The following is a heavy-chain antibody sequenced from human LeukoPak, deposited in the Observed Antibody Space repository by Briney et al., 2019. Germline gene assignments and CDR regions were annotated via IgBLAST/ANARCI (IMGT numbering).Heavy chain of an antibody. CDR3: ARYLTDGDYAIDY. V-gene: IGHV4-4*02. J-gene: IGHJ4*02. D-gene: IGHD2-21*01. Sequence: SETLSLTCAVSGGSISSSNWWSGVRQPPGKGLGWVGVFYHGGSTNYNQSPKSRVTISVDKSKNQFSLQLSSVTAADTAVYYCARYLTDGDYAIDYWGEGTLVTASS. CDR2: FYHGGST. CDR1: GGSISSSNW.